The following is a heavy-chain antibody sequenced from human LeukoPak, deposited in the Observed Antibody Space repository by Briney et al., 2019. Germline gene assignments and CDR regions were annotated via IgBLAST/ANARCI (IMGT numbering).Heavy chain of an antibody. CDR1: GFTFSSYG. Sequence: GRSLRLSCAASGFTFSSYGMHWVRQAPGKGLEWVAVIWYDGSNKYYADSVKGRFTTSRDNSKNTLYLQMNSLRAEDTAVYYCARDVPAYYYDSSGYTDAFDIWGQGTMVTVSS. J-gene: IGHJ3*02. V-gene: IGHV3-33*01. D-gene: IGHD3-22*01. CDR2: IWYDGSNK. CDR3: ARDVPAYYYDSSGYTDAFDI.